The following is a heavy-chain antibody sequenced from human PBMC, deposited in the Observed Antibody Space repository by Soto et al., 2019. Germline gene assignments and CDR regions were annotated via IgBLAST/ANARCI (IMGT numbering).Heavy chain of an antibody. J-gene: IGHJ5*02. CDR3: VHFYDYVWGSDRRAPYNGFDP. V-gene: IGHV2-5*01. CDR1: GFSLRTNGVG. CDR2: IYWYDDK. D-gene: IGHD3-16*02. Sequence: SRAKPVNATRTLTQTCTSSGFSLRTNGVGVGRIRQPPGKALEWLAIIYWYDDKRYSTSLKSRLTITRHTSRNQVVLTMTNIFPLDTATYYCVHFYDYVWGSDRRAPYNGFDPWGQGPLGTVSS.